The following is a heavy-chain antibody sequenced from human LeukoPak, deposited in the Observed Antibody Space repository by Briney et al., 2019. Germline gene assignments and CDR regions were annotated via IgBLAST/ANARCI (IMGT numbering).Heavy chain of an antibody. V-gene: IGHV4-4*07. D-gene: IGHD6-19*01. CDR3: ARERDSIAVAGTSEYYYYMDV. CDR2: IYTSGST. J-gene: IGHJ6*03. Sequence: SETLSLTCTVSGGSISSYYWSWIRQPAGKGLEWIGRIYTSGSTNYNPSLKSRVTMSVDTSKNLFSLKLSSVTAADTAVYYCARERDSIAVAGTSEYYYYMDVWGKGTTVTVSS. CDR1: GGSISSYY.